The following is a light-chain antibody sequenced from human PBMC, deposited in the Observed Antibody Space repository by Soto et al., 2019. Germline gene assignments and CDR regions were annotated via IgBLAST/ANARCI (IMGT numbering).Light chain of an antibody. Sequence: QSVLTQPASVSGSPGQSITISCTGTSSDVGGYNYVSWYQQYPGKAPKLMIYEVSNRPSGVSNRFSGFKSGNTASLTISGLQAEDEAEYYCSSYTSSSTLLFGGGTKVTVL. CDR2: EVS. CDR3: SSYTSSSTLL. V-gene: IGLV2-14*01. CDR1: SSDVGGYNY. J-gene: IGLJ2*01.